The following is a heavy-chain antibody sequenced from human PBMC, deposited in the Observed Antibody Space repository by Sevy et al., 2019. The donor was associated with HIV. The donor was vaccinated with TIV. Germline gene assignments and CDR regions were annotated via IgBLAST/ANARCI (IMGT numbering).Heavy chain of an antibody. J-gene: IGHJ4*02. CDR1: GGSITSLY. Sequence: SETLSLTCTVSGGSITSLYWNWIRQPPGKGLEWIANIYYNGHTNYNPSLRSRVTLSLDTSKNHFSLKMGSVTAADTAMYYCAGENGRGRGYSWGQGTLVTVSS. V-gene: IGHV4-59*08. CDR2: IYYNGHT. CDR3: AGENGRGRGYS. D-gene: IGHD1-26*01.